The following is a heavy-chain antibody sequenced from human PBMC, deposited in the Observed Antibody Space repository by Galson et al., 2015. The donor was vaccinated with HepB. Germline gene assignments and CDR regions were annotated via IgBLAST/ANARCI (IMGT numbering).Heavy chain of an antibody. D-gene: IGHD6-19*01. J-gene: IGHJ4*02. CDR2: INAGNGNT. Sequence: SVKVSCKASGYTFTSYAMHWVRQAPGQRLEWMGWINAGNGNTKYSQKFQGRVTITRDTSASTAYMELSSLRSEDTAVCYCALAGYSSGWGGYYFDYWGQGTLVTVSS. CDR1: GYTFTSYA. CDR3: ALAGYSSGWGGYYFDY. V-gene: IGHV1-3*01.